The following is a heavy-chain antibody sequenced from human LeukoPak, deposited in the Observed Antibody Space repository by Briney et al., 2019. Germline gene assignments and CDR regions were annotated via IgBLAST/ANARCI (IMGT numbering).Heavy chain of an antibody. D-gene: IGHD4-17*01. CDR2: IIPIFGTT. CDR1: GGTFRSYA. J-gene: IGHJ3*02. V-gene: IGHV1-69*01. CDR3: ARGPSDDYGDYNTFDI. Sequence: SVKVSCKASGGTFRSYAISWVRQAPGQGLEWMGGIIPIFGTTNYAQMFQDRVTITADESTNTAYMELSSLRSEDTAVYYCARGPSDDYGDYNTFDIWGQGTMVTVCS.